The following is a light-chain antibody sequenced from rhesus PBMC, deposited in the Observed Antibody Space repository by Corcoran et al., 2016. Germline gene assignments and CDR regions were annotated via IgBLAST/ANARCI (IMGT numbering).Light chain of an antibody. V-gene: IGKV1-22*01. Sequence: DIQMTQSPSSLSASVGDKVTITCHASQGISSWLAWYQQKTGKAPKVLIYKASSLQSGVPSRLSGTGSGTDYTLTISSLQSEDFATYYGLQYSSSPFTFGPGTKLDIK. J-gene: IGKJ3*01. CDR1: QGISSW. CDR3: LQYSSSPFT. CDR2: KAS.